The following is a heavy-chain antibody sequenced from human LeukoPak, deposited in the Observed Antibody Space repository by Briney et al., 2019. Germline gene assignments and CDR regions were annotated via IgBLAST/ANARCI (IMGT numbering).Heavy chain of an antibody. CDR3: ARVPVDTAMVYYFDY. CDR2: IYYSGST. J-gene: IGHJ4*02. CDR1: GGSISSYY. V-gene: IGHV4-59*01. D-gene: IGHD5-18*01. Sequence: SETLSLTCTVSGGSISSYYWSWLRQPPGKGLEWIGYIYYSGSTNYNPSLKSRVTISVDTSKNQFSLKLSSVTAADTAVYYCARVPVDTAMVYYFDYWGQGTLVTVSS.